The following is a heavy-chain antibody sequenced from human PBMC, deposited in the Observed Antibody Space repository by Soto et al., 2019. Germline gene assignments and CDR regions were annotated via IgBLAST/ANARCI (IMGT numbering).Heavy chain of an antibody. D-gene: IGHD3-22*01. CDR1: GFTFGSSA. V-gene: IGHV3-49*03. J-gene: IGHJ3*02. CDR2: IRSKNYGRTT. Sequence: GGSLRLSCTGSGFTFGSSAMTWFRQSPGKGLVWVGFIRSKNYGRTTEYAASVQGRFTISRDDSKGIAYLEMNSLTTDDTAVYYCSRPSYYYDSSGFEPGAFDIWGQGTMVTVSS. CDR3: SRPSYYYDSSGFEPGAFDI.